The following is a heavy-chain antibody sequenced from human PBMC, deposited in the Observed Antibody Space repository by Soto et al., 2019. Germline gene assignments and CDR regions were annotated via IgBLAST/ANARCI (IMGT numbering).Heavy chain of an antibody. D-gene: IGHD6-19*01. CDR2: IYYTGST. CDR3: GRKTPVAGTE. J-gene: IGHJ1*01. V-gene: IGHV4-39*01. CDR1: GGSIGSDNYY. Sequence: SEALSLTCTVSGGSIGSDNYYGAWIRQPPGKGLEWIGSIYYTGSTYYNPSLRSRVSISVDTSKNQFSLNLNSVTAADTDRFLCGRKTPVAGTEWCQGILVTVA.